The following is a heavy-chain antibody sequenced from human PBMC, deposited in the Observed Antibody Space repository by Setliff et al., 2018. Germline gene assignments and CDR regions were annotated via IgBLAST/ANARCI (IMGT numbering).Heavy chain of an antibody. Sequence: SETLSLTCTVSGVSISDFFWSWIRQPPGKRLEWIGYIYYSGSTNYNPSLESRVTISVDTSKNQFSLRLNSATAADTAVYYCARLRGAFDYWGQGTLVTVSS. D-gene: IGHD3-16*01. CDR2: IYYSGST. J-gene: IGHJ4*02. CDR3: ARLRGAFDY. CDR1: GVSISDFF. V-gene: IGHV4-59*01.